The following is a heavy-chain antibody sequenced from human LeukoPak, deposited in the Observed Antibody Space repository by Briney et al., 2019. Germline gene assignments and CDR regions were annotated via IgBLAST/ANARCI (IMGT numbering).Heavy chain of an antibody. D-gene: IGHD6-19*01. Sequence: SQTLSLICTVSGGSISSGSYYWSWIRQPAGKGLEWIGRIYTSGSTNYNPSLKSRVTISVDTSKNQFSLKLSSVTAADTAVYYCAREPTVAGFDYWGQGTLVTVSS. CDR2: IYTSGST. V-gene: IGHV4-61*02. CDR1: GGSISSGSYY. CDR3: AREPTVAGFDY. J-gene: IGHJ4*02.